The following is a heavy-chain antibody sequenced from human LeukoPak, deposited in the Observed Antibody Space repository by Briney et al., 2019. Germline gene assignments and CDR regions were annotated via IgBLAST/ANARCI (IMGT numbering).Heavy chain of an antibody. CDR1: GVSLIPYY. J-gene: IGHJ4*02. CDR2: IYHSGTT. D-gene: IGHD1-26*01. V-gene: IGHV4-59*01. Sequence: SETLSLTCTVSGVSLIPYYWSWIRQPPGKGLEWIGYIYHSGTTNYSPPLKGRATLSVDTSKNQISLRLTSVTAADTAVYYCARVDSGTYYMPFDYWGQGSLVTVSS. CDR3: ARVDSGTYYMPFDY.